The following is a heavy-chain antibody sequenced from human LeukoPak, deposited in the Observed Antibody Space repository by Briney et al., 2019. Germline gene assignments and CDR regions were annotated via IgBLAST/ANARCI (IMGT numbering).Heavy chain of an antibody. CDR2: IIPIFGTA. CDR1: GGTFSSYA. Sequence: SVKGSCKASGGTFSSYAISWVRQAPGQGLEWMGGIIPIFGTANYAQKFQGRVTITADESTSTAYMELSSLRSEDTAVYYCARDVYCGGDCYWPYGMDVWGQGTTVTVSS. D-gene: IGHD2-21*02. CDR3: ARDVYCGGDCYWPYGMDV. V-gene: IGHV1-69*13. J-gene: IGHJ6*02.